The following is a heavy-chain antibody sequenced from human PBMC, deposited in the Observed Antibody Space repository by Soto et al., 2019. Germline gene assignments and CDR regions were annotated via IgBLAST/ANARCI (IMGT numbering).Heavy chain of an antibody. CDR3: IKYGQAGTTSLDP. CDR1: GFIFSGSA. V-gene: IGHV3-73*02. J-gene: IGHJ5*02. CDR2: IRSKANSYAT. Sequence: EVQLVESGGGLVQPGGSLKLSCAASGFIFSGSAMHWVRQASGKGLEWVGRIRSKANSYATAYVASVKGRFTISRDDSKNTAYLQMDSLKTEDTAVYYCIKYGQAGTTSLDPWGQGTLVTVSS. D-gene: IGHD1-1*01.